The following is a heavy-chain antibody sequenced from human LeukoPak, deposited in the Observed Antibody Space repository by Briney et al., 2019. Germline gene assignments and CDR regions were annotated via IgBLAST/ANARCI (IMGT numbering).Heavy chain of an antibody. J-gene: IGHJ4*02. CDR2: IYYSGNT. Sequence: SQSLSLTCAVSGGSISGSSYFWGWVRQPPRKGLECIGGIYYSGNTYYNPSLKSRVTLSVDTSKNQFSLKLSSVTAADTAVYYCARLKEGIDYWGQGTLVTVFS. CDR3: ARLKEGIDY. CDR1: GGSISGSSYF. D-gene: IGHD3-10*01. V-gene: IGHV4-39*01.